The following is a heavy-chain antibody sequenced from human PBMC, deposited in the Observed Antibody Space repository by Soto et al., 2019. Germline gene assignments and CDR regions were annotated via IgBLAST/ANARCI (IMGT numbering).Heavy chain of an antibody. CDR2: IYYSGST. J-gene: IGHJ4*02. D-gene: IGHD1-1*01. V-gene: IGHV4-31*03. CDR3: XRDAGRDGYNSFSLFDY. CDR1: GGSISSGGYY. Sequence: PSETLSLTCTVSGGSISSGGYYWSWIRQHPGKGLEWIGYIYYSGSTYYNPSLKSRVTISVDTSKNQFSLKLSSVTAADTAVYYCXRDAGRDGYNSFSLFDYWGQGTLVTVSS.